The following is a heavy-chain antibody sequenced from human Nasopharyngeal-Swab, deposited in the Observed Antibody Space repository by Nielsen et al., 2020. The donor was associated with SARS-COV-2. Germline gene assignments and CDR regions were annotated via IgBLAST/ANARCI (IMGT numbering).Heavy chain of an antibody. D-gene: IGHD3-22*01. J-gene: IGHJ4*02. CDR2: INHSGST. Sequence: RQAPGKGLEWIGEINHSGSTNYNSSLKSRVTISVDTSKNQFSLKLSSVTAADTAVYYCARDYYYDSSVLDYWGQGTLVTVSS. CDR3: ARDYYYDSSVLDY. V-gene: IGHV4-34*01.